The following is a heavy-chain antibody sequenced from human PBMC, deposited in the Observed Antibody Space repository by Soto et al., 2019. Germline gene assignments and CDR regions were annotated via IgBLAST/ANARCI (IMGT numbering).Heavy chain of an antibody. CDR2: ISASDGTT. CDR3: AKCGGPSCYNPFDH. V-gene: IGHV3-23*01. CDR1: GFTFSTYG. Sequence: GGSLRLSCAASGFTFSTYGMTWVRQAPGKGLEWVSAISASDGTTYYADSVKGRFTISRDNSRNTLCLQMNSLRADDTAVYHCAKCGGPSCYNPFDHWGQGTLVTVSS. J-gene: IGHJ4*02. D-gene: IGHD2-2*02.